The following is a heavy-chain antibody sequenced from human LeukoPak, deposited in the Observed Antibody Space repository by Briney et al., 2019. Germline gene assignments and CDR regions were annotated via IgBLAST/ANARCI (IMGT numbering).Heavy chain of an antibody. Sequence: PGRSLRLSCAASGFTFSSYGMHWVRQAPGKGLEWVAVISYDGSNKYYADSVKGRFTISRDNSKNTLYLQMNSLRAEDTAVYYCAKFTVASVHYGMDVWGQGTTVTVSS. D-gene: IGHD6-19*01. V-gene: IGHV3-30*18. CDR3: AKFTVASVHYGMDV. CDR2: ISYDGSNK. CDR1: GFTFSSYG. J-gene: IGHJ6*02.